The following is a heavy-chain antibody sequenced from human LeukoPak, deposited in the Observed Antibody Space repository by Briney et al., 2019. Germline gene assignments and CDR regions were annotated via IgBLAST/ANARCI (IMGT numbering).Heavy chain of an antibody. Sequence: GSLRLSCAASGFTFDDYGMSWVRQAPGKGLEWVSGINWNGGSTGYADSVKGRFTISRDNAKNSLYLQMNSLRAEDTAVYYCARDSRDYYGSGIGYWGQGTLVTVSS. J-gene: IGHJ4*02. V-gene: IGHV3-20*04. D-gene: IGHD3-10*01. CDR1: GFTFDDYG. CDR2: INWNGGST. CDR3: ARDSRDYYGSGIGY.